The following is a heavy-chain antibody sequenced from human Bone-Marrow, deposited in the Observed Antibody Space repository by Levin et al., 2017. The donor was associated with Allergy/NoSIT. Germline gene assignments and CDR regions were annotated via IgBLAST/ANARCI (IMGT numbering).Heavy chain of an antibody. J-gene: IGHJ5*02. CDR3: ARNLANWNYPNWFDP. D-gene: IGHD1-7*01. CDR2: IYIGGNT. CDR1: GGSISSQNW. Sequence: PSETLSLTCAVSGGSISSQNWWSWVRQPPGRGLEWIGDIYIGGNTNYNSSLKSRVTISVDTSRNQFSLELKSVTAADTAVYFCARNLANWNYPNWFDPWGQGTLVTVSS. V-gene: IGHV4-4*02.